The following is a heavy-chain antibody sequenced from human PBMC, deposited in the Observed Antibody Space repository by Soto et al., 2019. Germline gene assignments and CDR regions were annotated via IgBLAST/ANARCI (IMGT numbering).Heavy chain of an antibody. Sequence: GASVKVSCKASGYTFTSYGISWVRQAPGQGLEWMGWISAYNGNTNYAQKLQGRVTMTTDTSTSTAYMELRSLRSDDTAVYFCARVAVIYRGYDPYYFDYWGQGTLVTVSS. CDR1: GYTFTSYG. J-gene: IGHJ4*02. CDR3: ARVAVIYRGYDPYYFDY. D-gene: IGHD5-12*01. V-gene: IGHV1-18*01. CDR2: ISAYNGNT.